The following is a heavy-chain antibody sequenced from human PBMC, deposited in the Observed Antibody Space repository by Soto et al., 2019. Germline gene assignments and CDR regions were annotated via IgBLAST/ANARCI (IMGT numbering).Heavy chain of an antibody. CDR3: AKDSASTSPFYYYYYMDV. Sequence: GGSLRLSCAASRFTFDDYAMHWVRQAPGKGLEWVSGISWNSGSIGYADSVKGRFTISRDNAKNSLYLQMNSLRAEDTALYYCAKDSASTSPFYYYYYMDVWGKGTTVTVSS. V-gene: IGHV3-9*01. CDR2: ISWNSGSI. D-gene: IGHD2-2*01. J-gene: IGHJ6*03. CDR1: RFTFDDYA.